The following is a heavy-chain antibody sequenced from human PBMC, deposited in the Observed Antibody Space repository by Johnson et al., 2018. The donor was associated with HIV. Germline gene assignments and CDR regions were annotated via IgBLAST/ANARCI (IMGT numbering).Heavy chain of an antibody. V-gene: IGHV3-23*04. CDR2: ISAGTDGP. J-gene: IGHJ3*01. CDR1: GLTFRSHE. Sequence: VHLVESGGGLVQPGGSLRLSCAASGLTFRSHEFSWVRQPPGKGLEWVSAISAGTDGPYYADSVKGRFTISRDNSKNTVYLLMNRLRAEDTAVYYCAKETQYKVGWDAFDLWGQGTMVTVSS. CDR3: AKETQYKVGWDAFDL. D-gene: IGHD1-14*01.